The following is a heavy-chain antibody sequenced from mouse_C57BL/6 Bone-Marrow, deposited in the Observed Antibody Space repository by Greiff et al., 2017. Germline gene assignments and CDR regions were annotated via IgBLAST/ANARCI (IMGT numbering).Heavy chain of an antibody. Sequence: DVHLVESGGGLVKPGGSLKLSCAASGFTFSDYGMHWVRQAPEKGLEWVAYISSGSSTIYYADTVKGRFTISRDNAKNTLFLQMTSLRSEDTAMYYCARENYYGSSYTFDYWGQGTTLTVSS. D-gene: IGHD1-1*01. J-gene: IGHJ2*01. CDR3: ARENYYGSSYTFDY. V-gene: IGHV5-17*01. CDR2: ISSGSSTI. CDR1: GFTFSDYG.